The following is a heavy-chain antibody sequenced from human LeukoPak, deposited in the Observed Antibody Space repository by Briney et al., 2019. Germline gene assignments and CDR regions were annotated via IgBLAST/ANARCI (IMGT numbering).Heavy chain of an antibody. D-gene: IGHD3-22*01. Sequence: GGSLRLSCAASGFTFSRYWMSWVRQAPGKGLEWVANIKQDGSEKYYVDSVKGRFTISRDNAKNSLYLQMNSLRAEDTAVYYCARLGDSSGYYDYWGQGTLVTVSS. CDR1: GFTFSRYW. J-gene: IGHJ4*02. CDR3: ARLGDSSGYYDY. V-gene: IGHV3-7*04. CDR2: IKQDGSEK.